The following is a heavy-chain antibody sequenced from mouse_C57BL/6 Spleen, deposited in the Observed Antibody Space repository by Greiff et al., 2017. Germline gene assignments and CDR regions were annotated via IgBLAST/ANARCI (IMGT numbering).Heavy chain of an antibody. J-gene: IGHJ4*01. CDR3: ARTLGYGSSYGAMDY. Sequence: EVQLQESGPGLVKPSQSLSLTCSVTGYSITSGYYWNWIRQFPGNKLEWMGYISYDGSNNYNPSLKNRISITRDTSKNQFFLKLNSVTTEDTATYYCARTLGYGSSYGAMDYWGQGTSVTVSS. D-gene: IGHD1-1*01. CDR1: GYSITSGYY. V-gene: IGHV3-6*01. CDR2: ISYDGSN.